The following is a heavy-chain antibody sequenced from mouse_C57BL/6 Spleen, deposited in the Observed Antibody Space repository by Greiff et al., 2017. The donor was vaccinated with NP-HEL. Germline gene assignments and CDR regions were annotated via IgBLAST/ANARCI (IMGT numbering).Heavy chain of an antibody. CDR3: TAYYGSSYDY. D-gene: IGHD1-1*01. CDR2: IDPENGDT. V-gene: IGHV14-4*01. CDR1: GFNIKDDY. Sequence: EVQLQQSGAELVRPGASVKLSCTASGFNIKDDYMHWVKQRPEQGLEWIGWIDPENGDTEYASKFQGKATITADTSSNTAYLQLSSLTSEATAVYYCTAYYGSSYDYWGQGTTLTVSS. J-gene: IGHJ2*01.